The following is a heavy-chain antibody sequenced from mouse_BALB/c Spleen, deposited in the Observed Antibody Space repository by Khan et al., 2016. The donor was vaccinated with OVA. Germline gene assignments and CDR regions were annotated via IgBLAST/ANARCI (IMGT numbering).Heavy chain of an antibody. CDR1: GYTFTDYY. Sequence: VQLQESGAELARPGASVKLSCKASGYTFTDYYINWLKQRTGQGLAWIGEIYPGSSNTYYNETFKGKATLTADKSSSTAYMQLSSLTSEDSAVFVCARRNYFGYTFAYWGQGTLVTVSA. V-gene: IGHV1-77*01. J-gene: IGHJ3*01. CDR3: ARRNYFGYTFAY. D-gene: IGHD1-2*01. CDR2: IYPGSSNT.